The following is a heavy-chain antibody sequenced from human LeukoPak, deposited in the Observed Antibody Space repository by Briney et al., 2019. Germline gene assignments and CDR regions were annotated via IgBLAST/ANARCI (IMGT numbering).Heavy chain of an antibody. CDR3: ARSETAVAGGGGNFDY. Sequence: ASVRVSCKASGYTITGYYMHWVRQAPGQGLEWMGWINPNSGGTNYAQKFQGRVTMTRDTSISTAYMELSRLRSDDTAVYYCARSETAVAGGGGNFDYWGQGTLVTVSS. V-gene: IGHV1-2*02. D-gene: IGHD6-19*01. CDR2: INPNSGGT. J-gene: IGHJ4*02. CDR1: GYTITGYY.